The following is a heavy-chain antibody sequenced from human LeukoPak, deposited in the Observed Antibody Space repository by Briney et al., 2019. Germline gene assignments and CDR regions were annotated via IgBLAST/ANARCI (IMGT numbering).Heavy chain of an antibody. CDR2: IYYSGST. D-gene: IGHD4-17*01. V-gene: IGHV4-39*01. CDR1: GGSISSTSSY. CDR3: ARLNTDYGIDY. Sequence: PSETLSLTCTVSGGSISSTSSYWGWIRQPPGRGLEWIGSIYYSGSTYYNPSLKSRVTISVDTSKSQFSLKLSSVTAADTAMYYCARLNTDYGIDYWGQVTLVTVSS. J-gene: IGHJ4*02.